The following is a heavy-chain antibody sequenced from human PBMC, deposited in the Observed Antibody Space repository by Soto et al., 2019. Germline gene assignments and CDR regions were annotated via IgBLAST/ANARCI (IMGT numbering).Heavy chain of an antibody. CDR1: GFTFSLYG. J-gene: IGHJ4*02. CDR2: ISYEGRNK. D-gene: IGHD4-17*01. CDR3: AKGRDSTLLRWQYFDN. V-gene: IGHV3-30*18. Sequence: GGSVRLSCAVSGFTFSLYGMHWVRQAPGKGLEWVAFISYEGRNKYYADSVKGRFTLSRDNSKNTLSLQMESLRPEDTAVYYCAKGRDSTLLRWQYFDNWGQGTQVTVSS.